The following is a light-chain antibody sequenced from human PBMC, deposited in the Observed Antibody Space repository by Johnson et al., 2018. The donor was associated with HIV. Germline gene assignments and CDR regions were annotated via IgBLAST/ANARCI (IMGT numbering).Light chain of an antibody. CDR3: GTWDSSLSAGGV. CDR2: ENN. V-gene: IGLV1-51*02. Sequence: QSVLTQPPSVSAAPGQKVTISCSGSSSDMGNYAVSWYQQLPGTAPTLLIYENNKRPSGIPDRFSGSKSGTSATLGITGLQTGDEADYYCGTWDSSLSAGGVFGTGTKVTVL. CDR1: SSDMGNYA. J-gene: IGLJ1*01.